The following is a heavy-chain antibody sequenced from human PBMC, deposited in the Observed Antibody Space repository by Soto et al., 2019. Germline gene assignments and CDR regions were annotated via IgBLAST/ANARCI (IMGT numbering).Heavy chain of an antibody. D-gene: IGHD3-10*01. Sequence: GGSLRLSCAASGFTFSSYAMNWVRQAPGKGLEWVSVISGSGGSTYYADSVKGRFTISRGNSKNTLYLQMNSLRAEDTAVYYCAKRNYGSEFDYWGQGTLVTVSS. CDR2: ISGSGGST. J-gene: IGHJ4*02. CDR1: GFTFSSYA. V-gene: IGHV3-23*01. CDR3: AKRNYGSEFDY.